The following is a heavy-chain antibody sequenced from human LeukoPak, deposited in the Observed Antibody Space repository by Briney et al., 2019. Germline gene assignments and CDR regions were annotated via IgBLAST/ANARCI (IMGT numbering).Heavy chain of an antibody. Sequence: PGGSLRLSCAASGFTFSDYYMSWIRQAPGKGLEWVSYISSSGSTIYYADSVKGRFTISRDNAKNSLYLQMNSLRAEDTAVYYCARGPPQYCTNGVCYGMDVWGQGTTVTVSS. CDR3: ARGPPQYCTNGVCYGMDV. CDR1: GFTFSDYY. J-gene: IGHJ6*02. V-gene: IGHV3-11*04. D-gene: IGHD2-8*01. CDR2: ISSSGSTI.